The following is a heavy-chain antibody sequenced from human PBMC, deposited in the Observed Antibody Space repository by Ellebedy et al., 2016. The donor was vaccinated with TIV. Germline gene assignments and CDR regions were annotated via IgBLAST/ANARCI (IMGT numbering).Heavy chain of an antibody. CDR2: ISYDGSNK. D-gene: IGHD6-13*01. J-gene: IGHJ4*02. CDR3: AKGSRGGSSWFFRSGWLESSDEQRDY. CDR1: GFTFSSYA. V-gene: IGHV3-30-3*01. Sequence: GGSLRLXXAASGFTFSSYAMHWVRQAPGKGLEWVAVISYDGSNKYYADSVKGRFTISRDNSKNTLYLQMNSLRAEDTAVYYCAKGSRGGSSWFFRSGWLESSDEQRDYWGQGTLVTVSS.